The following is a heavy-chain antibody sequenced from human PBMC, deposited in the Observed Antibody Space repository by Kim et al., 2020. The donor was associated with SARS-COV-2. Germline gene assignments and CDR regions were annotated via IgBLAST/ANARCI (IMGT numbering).Heavy chain of an antibody. D-gene: IGHD5-18*01. V-gene: IGHV3-30-3*01. CDR1: GFTFSSYA. CDR3: ARVGIQLRYYFDY. J-gene: IGHJ4*02. CDR2: ISYDGSNK. Sequence: GGSLRLSCAASGFTFSSYAMHWVRQAPGKGLEWVAVISYDGSNKYYADSVKGRFTISRDNSKNTLYLQMNSLRAEDTAVYYCARVGIQLRYYFDYWGQGTLVTVSS.